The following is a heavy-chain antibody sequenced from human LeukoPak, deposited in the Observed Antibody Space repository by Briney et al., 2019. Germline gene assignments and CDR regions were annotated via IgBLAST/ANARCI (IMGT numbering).Heavy chain of an antibody. Sequence: GGSLRLSCAASGFTFSSYEMNWVRQAPGKGLEWVSYISSSGSTIYYADSVKGRFTISRDNSKNTLYLQMNSLRAEDTAMYYCAKARLMVYDLIDYWGQGTLVTVSS. CDR1: GFTFSSYE. CDR3: AKARLMVYDLIDY. CDR2: ISSSGSTI. V-gene: IGHV3-48*03. D-gene: IGHD2-8*01. J-gene: IGHJ4*02.